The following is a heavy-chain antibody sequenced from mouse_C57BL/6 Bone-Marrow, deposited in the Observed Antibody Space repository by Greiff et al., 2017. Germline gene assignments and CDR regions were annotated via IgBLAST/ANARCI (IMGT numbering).Heavy chain of an antibody. J-gene: IGHJ3*01. CDR1: GFSFTDYY. CDR3: ARDYGSSPWFAY. V-gene: IGHV1-19*01. Sequence: EVQLQQSGPVLVKPGASVTMSCKVSGFSFTDYYMNWVQQRHGKSLEWIGVINPYNGGTSYNPKFKGKATLTVDKSSSPVYMVLNILTSEDSAVYYGARDYGSSPWFAYWGQGTLVTVSA. D-gene: IGHD1-1*01. CDR2: INPYNGGT.